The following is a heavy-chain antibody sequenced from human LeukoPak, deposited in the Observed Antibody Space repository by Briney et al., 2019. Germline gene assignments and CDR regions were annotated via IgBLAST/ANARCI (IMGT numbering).Heavy chain of an antibody. CDR1: GFTFDDYA. Sequence: GGSLRLSCAASGFTFDDYAMHWVRQAPGKGLEWVSGISWNSGSIGYADSVKGRFTISRDNAKNSLYLQMNSLRAEDTALYYCAKVGDRSGFDYWGQGTLVTVSS. J-gene: IGHJ4*02. CDR3: AKVGDRSGFDY. CDR2: ISWNSGSI. D-gene: IGHD6-25*01. V-gene: IGHV3-9*01.